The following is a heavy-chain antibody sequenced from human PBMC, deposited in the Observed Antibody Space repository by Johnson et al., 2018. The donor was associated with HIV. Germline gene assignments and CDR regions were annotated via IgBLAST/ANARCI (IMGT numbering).Heavy chain of an antibody. CDR3: AGRDSGSLSFDL. Sequence: VQLVESGGGVLRPGASLRLSCEGFGFIFDDYGLNWVRQAPGKGLEWVSGINWNGGITGYADSVKGRCTISRDNDKSSVYMQMNNLRAEDTAFYYCAGRDSGSLSFDLWGQGTMVTVSS. CDR2: INWNGGIT. CDR1: GFIFDDYG. D-gene: IGHD1-26*01. J-gene: IGHJ3*01. V-gene: IGHV3-20*04.